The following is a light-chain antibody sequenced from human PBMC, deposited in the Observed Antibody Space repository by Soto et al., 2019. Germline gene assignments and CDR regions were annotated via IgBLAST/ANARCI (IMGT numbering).Light chain of an antibody. V-gene: IGLV2-14*01. CDR2: EVS. Sequence: QSALTQPASVSGSPGQSITISCTGTRSDVGGYNYVSWYQQHPGKAPKLMIYEVSNRPSGVSNRFSGSKSGNTASLTISGLQAEDEADYYCSSYTSSSTRDVFGTGTKLTVL. CDR1: RSDVGGYNY. CDR3: SSYTSSSTRDV. J-gene: IGLJ1*01.